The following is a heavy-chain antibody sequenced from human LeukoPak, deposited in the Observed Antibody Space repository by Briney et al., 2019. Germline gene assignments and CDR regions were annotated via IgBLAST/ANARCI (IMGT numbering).Heavy chain of an antibody. CDR3: AKDEFSAIQIFDM. CDR1: GFTFDDYA. V-gene: IGHV3-9*01. J-gene: IGHJ3*02. D-gene: IGHD1-1*01. CDR2: INWNGGDI. Sequence: GGSLRLSCAASGFTFDDYAMHWVRQAPGKGLEWVSSINWNGGDIVYADSVKGRFTISRDNAKSSLYLQMDSLRAEDTALYYCAKDEFSAIQIFDMWGQGTMVTVSS.